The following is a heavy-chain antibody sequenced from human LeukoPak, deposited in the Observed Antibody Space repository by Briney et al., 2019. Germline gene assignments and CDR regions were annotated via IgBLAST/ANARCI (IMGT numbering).Heavy chain of an antibody. CDR1: GYTFTGYY. J-gene: IGHJ4*02. V-gene: IGHV1-2*02. CDR3: ARDLGDNWNLFDY. D-gene: IGHD1-20*01. Sequence: PGASVKVSCKASGYTFTGYYMHWVRQAPGQGLEWMGWINPNSGGTNYAQKFQGRVTMTRDTSISTAYMELSRLRSDDTAVYYCARDLGDNWNLFDYWGQGTLVTVSS. CDR2: INPNSGGT.